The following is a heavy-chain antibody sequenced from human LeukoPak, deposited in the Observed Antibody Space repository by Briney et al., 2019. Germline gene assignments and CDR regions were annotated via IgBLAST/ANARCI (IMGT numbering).Heavy chain of an antibody. CDR3: ARGRELTGVAGHYSFDY. CDR2: IYTTGSA. V-gene: IGHV4-4*07. D-gene: IGHD1-26*01. J-gene: IGHJ4*02. CDR1: TGSMSCYF. Sequence: SETLSLNCTVSTGSMSCYFWTWLRQPAGKGLEWIGRIYTTGSAYYNPSLESRVTFSLDTSNNQFSLDVTSVTAADTAVYFCARGRELTGVAGHYSFDYWGQGTLVTVSS.